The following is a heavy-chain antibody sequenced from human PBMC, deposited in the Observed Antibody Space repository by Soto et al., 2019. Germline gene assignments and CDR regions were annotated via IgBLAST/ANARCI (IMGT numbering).Heavy chain of an antibody. V-gene: IGHV4-34*01. CDR1: GGSFREYY. D-gene: IGHD3-10*01. J-gene: IGHJ6*02. CDR3: ARDIITVIGGEIYYYFGMDV. CDR2: INQSGTT. Sequence: SETLSLTCAVNGGSFREYYWSWLRQPPGKGLEWIGEINQSGTTHYNPSLKRRINISIDTSKNQFSLNLTSVTAADTATYYCARDIITVIGGEIYYYFGMDVWGQGTTVTVS.